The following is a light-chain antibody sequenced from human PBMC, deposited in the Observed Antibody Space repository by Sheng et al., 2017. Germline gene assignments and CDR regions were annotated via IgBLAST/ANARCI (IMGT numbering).Light chain of an antibody. CDR2: GAS. V-gene: IGKV3D-15*01. CDR1: QSVNRN. CDR3: QQYDKWPLT. J-gene: IGKJ4*01. Sequence: EIVMTQSPATVSVSPGERATLSCRASQSVNRNLAWYRQKPGRAPRLLIYGASTRATGIPDRFSGSGSGTEFTLTISSLQSEDFAVYYCQQYDKWPLTFGGGTKVEIK.